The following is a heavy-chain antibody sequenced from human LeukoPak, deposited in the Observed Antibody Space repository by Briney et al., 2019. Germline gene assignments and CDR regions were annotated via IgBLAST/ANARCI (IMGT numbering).Heavy chain of an antibody. D-gene: IGHD6-19*01. V-gene: IGHV4-34*01. J-gene: IGHJ4*02. CDR3: ARSAVAGSASFDY. CDR2: INHSGST. Sequence: SETLSLTCAVDGGSFSGYYWSWLRQPPGKGLEWIGEINHSGSTNYNPSLKSRITISVDPSKNQFSLKLSSVTAADTAVYYCARSAVAGSASFDYWGQGTLVTVSS. CDR1: GGSFSGYY.